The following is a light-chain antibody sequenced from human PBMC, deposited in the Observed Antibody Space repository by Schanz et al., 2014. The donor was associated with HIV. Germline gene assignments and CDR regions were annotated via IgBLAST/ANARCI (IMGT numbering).Light chain of an antibody. J-gene: IGKJ4*01. CDR2: AAS. V-gene: IGKV1-27*01. CDR3: QQSFSSPFT. CDR1: QDISDY. Sequence: DIQMTQSPFPLSASVGDRVTITCRASQDISDYLAWYQQKPGKVPKLLIYAASSLQSGVPARFSGSGSGTDFTLIISGLQPEDVATYYCQQSFSSPFTFGGGTKVEI.